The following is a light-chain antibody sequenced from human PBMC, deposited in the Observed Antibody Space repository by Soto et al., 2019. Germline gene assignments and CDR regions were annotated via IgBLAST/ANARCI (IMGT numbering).Light chain of an antibody. CDR2: GAS. V-gene: IGKV3-15*01. Sequence: EIVMTQSPGTLSLSPGERATLSCRASQSIGSNLAWYQQKPGQSPRLLIFGASTRAPGIPARFSGSGSGTEFTLAISGLQSEDFAVYHCQHYNNLPLAFGGGTEVEIK. CDR3: QHYNNLPLA. CDR1: QSIGSN. J-gene: IGKJ4*01.